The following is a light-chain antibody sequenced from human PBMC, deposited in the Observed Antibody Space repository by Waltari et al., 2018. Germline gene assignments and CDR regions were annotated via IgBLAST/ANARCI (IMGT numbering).Light chain of an antibody. V-gene: IGLV2-23*01. CDR1: SSDVGNYNL. CDR2: AGS. Sequence: QSALTQPASVSGSPGQSITITCPGTSSDVGNYNLASWYQQHPGKAPKLMISAGSKRPSGVSNRFSGSKSGNTASLTISGLQAEDEADYYCCSYAGSSTYVFGTGTKVTVL. CDR3: CSYAGSSTYV. J-gene: IGLJ1*01.